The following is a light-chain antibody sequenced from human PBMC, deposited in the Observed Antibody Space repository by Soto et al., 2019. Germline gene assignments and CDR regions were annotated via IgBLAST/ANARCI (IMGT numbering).Light chain of an antibody. CDR3: CSYVGSYTFV. CDR2: DVS. CDR1: SSDVGGYSY. Sequence: QLVLTQPRSVSGSPGQSVTISCTGTSSDVGGYSYVSWYQQHPGKAPKVMIYDVSKRPSGVPDRFSGSKSGNTASLTISGLQADDEADYYCCSYVGSYTFVLGSGTKLTVL. J-gene: IGLJ1*01. V-gene: IGLV2-11*01.